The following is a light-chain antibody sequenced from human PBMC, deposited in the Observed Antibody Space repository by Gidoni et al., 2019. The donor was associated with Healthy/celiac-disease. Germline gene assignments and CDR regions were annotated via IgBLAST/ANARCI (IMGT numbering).Light chain of an antibody. CDR2: GNS. Sequence: QSVLTQPPSGSGAPGQRVTISCTGSSSNIGAGYDVHWYQQLPGTAPKLLIYGNSNRPSVVPDRFSGSKSGTSASLAITGLQAEDEADYYCQSYDSSLSGSGVFGGGTKLTVL. V-gene: IGLV1-40*01. CDR1: SSNIGAGYD. CDR3: QSYDSSLSGSGV. J-gene: IGLJ3*02.